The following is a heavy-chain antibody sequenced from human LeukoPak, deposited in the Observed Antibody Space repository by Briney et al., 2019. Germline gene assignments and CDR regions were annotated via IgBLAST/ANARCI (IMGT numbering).Heavy chain of an antibody. CDR2: ITNKGDST. D-gene: IGHD5-18*01. CDR3: VRGAYDSLYSYGNL. CDR1: GFTFSDYP. Sequence: GGSLRLSCSASGFTFSDYPMHWVRQTPGKGLEYVSAITNKGDSTNYADSVKGRFTISRDNSKNTLYLQMSSLRPDDTAVYYCVRGAYDSLYSYGNLWGQGTQVTVSS. J-gene: IGHJ5*02. V-gene: IGHV3-64D*06.